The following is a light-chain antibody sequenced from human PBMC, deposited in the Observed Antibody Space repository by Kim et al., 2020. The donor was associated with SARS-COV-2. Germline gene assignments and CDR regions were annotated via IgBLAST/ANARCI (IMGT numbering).Light chain of an antibody. CDR2: DNT. Sequence: QSALTQPPSVSGAPGQRVTISCTGSSSDIGAGYVVHWYQQLPGKTPKLLISDNTNRPSGVPDRFSGSKSGTSASLTITGLQAEDEADYYCQSYDSNLSGPWVFGGGTKLTVL. CDR3: QSYDSNLSGPWV. CDR1: SSDIGAGYV. V-gene: IGLV1-40*01. J-gene: IGLJ3*02.